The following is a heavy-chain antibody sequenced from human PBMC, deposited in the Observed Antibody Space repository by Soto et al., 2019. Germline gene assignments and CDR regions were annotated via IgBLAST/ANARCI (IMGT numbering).Heavy chain of an antibody. J-gene: IGHJ4*02. D-gene: IGHD5-18*01. CDR2: IYYSGST. CDR1: GGSISSSSYY. Sequence: QLQLQESGPGLVKPSETLSLTCTVSGGSISSSSYYWGWIRQPPGKGLEWIGSIYYSGSTYYNPSLKSQVTISVDTSKNQFSLKLSSVTAADTAVYYCATHRVIVEDTARSGDYWGQGTLVTVSS. CDR3: ATHRVIVEDTARSGDY. V-gene: IGHV4-39*01.